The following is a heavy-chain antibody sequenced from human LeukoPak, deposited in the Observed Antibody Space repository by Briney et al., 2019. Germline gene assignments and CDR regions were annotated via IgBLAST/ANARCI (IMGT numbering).Heavy chain of an antibody. CDR2: ISAYNGNT. D-gene: IGHD2-2*01. CDR1: GYTFTSYG. Sequence: ASVKVSCKASGYTFTSYGISWVRQAPGQGLEWMGRISAYNGNTNYAQKLQGRVTMTTDTSTSTAYTELRSLRSDDTAVYYCARELGYCSSTSCSRYFDLWGRGTLVTVSS. J-gene: IGHJ2*01. CDR3: ARELGYCSSTSCSRYFDL. V-gene: IGHV1-18*01.